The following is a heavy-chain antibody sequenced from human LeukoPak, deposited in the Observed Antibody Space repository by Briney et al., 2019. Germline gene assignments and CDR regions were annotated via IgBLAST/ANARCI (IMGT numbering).Heavy chain of an antibody. CDR1: GGSISSGSYY. J-gene: IGHJ4*02. CDR2: IYTSGST. CDR3: ASNMDDSTGY. D-gene: IGHD3-3*01. V-gene: IGHV4-61*02. Sequence: PSETLSLTCTVSGGSISSGSYYWSWIRQPAGKGLEWIGRIYTSGSTNYNPSLKSRVTISVDTSKNQFSLKLSSVTAADTAVYYCASNMDDSTGYWGQGTLVTVSS.